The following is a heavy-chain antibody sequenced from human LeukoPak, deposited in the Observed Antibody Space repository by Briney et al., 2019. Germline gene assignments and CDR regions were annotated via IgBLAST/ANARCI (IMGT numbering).Heavy chain of an antibody. CDR2: ISYDGSNK. D-gene: IGHD3-16*01. CDR1: GFTFSSYG. CDR3: AAVSPTDYVWGSLDRAFDI. Sequence: GGSLGLSCAASGFTFSSYGMHWVRQAPGKGLEWVAVISYDGSNKYYADSVKGRFTISRDNSKNTLYLQMNSLRAEDTAVYYCAAVSPTDYVWGSLDRAFDIWGQGTMVTVSS. V-gene: IGHV3-30*03. J-gene: IGHJ3*02.